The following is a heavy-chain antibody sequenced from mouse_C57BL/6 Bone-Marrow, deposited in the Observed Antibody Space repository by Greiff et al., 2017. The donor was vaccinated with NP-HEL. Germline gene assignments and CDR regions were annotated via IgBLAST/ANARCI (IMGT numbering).Heavy chain of an antibody. J-gene: IGHJ3*01. CDR1: GFSLTSYG. CDR3: ATHYDYDWTWFAY. V-gene: IGHV2-2*01. CDR2: IWSGGST. D-gene: IGHD2-4*01. Sequence: VQLVESGPGLVQPSQSLSITCTVSGFSLTSYGVHWVRQSPGKGLEWLGVIWSGGSTDYNAAFISRLSISKDNSKSQVFFKMNSLQADDTAIYYCATHYDYDWTWFAYWGQGTLVTVSA.